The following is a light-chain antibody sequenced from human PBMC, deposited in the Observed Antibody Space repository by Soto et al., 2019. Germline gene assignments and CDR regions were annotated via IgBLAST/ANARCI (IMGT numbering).Light chain of an antibody. Sequence: QSALTQPRSVSGSPGQSVTIACTGTRSDVGGYDYVSWYQQYPGKAPKLMIYDVIKRPSGVPDRFSGSKSGNTASLTISGLHAAYEADYYFCSYAGSYNVVFGGGTQVTVL. J-gene: IGLJ2*01. V-gene: IGLV2-11*01. CDR2: DVI. CDR1: RSDVGGYDY. CDR3: CSYAGSYNVV.